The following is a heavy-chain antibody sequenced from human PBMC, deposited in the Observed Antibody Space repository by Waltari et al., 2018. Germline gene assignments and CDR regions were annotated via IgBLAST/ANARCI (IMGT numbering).Heavy chain of an antibody. CDR3: ARDRRPTLILGSGAFDI. Sequence: EVQLVESGGGLVRPGGSLRLSCAASGFTFSYYTMNWVRQAPGKCPEWISFITSDGTHTTYADSVRGRFTISRDNAKNSLFLQINSLRADDTAVYYCARDRRPTLILGSGAFDIWGQGIKVNVSS. CDR1: GFTFSYYT. CDR2: ITSDGTHT. D-gene: IGHD3-22*01. V-gene: IGHV3-21*01. J-gene: IGHJ3*02.